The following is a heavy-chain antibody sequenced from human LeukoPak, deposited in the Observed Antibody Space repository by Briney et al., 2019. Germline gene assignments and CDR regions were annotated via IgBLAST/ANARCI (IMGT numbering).Heavy chain of an antibody. J-gene: IGHJ6*03. CDR1: GFTFSSHW. CDR3: ARVGCSSTSCDYYYYMDV. Sequence: GGSLRLPCAASGFTFSSHWMHWVRQAPGKGLVWVSRINRDGSSTNYADSVKGRFTISRDNAKNTLYLQMNSLRAEDTAVYYCARVGCSSTSCDYYYYMDVWGKGTTITVSS. V-gene: IGHV3-74*01. CDR2: INRDGSST. D-gene: IGHD2-2*01.